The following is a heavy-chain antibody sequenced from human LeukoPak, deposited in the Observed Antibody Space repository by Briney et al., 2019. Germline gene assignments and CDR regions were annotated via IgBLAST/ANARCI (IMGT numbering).Heavy chain of an antibody. J-gene: IGHJ4*02. CDR2: ISSSSSTI. Sequence: GGSLRLSCAASGLTFSSYSMNWVRQAPGKGLEWVSYISSSSSTIYYADSVKGRFTISRDNAKNSLYLQMNSLRAEDTAVYYCARDRGVYGDDYWGQGTLVTVSS. CDR3: ARDRGVYGDDY. CDR1: GLTFSSYS. V-gene: IGHV3-48*01. D-gene: IGHD4-17*01.